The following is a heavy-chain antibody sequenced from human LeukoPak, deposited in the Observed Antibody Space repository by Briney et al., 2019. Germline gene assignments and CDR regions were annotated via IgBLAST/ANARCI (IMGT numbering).Heavy chain of an antibody. Sequence: ASVKVSCKASGYTFTSYGINWVRQAPGQGLEWMGWISVYHGTTNYAQKLQGGVTMTTDTSTSTAYMELRSLTSDDTAVYYCARGGYCPNTGCYKGLMWRTSVEFGPWGQGTLVTVSS. V-gene: IGHV1-18*01. D-gene: IGHD2-2*02. CDR2: ISVYHGTT. CDR1: GYTFTSYG. CDR3: ARGGYCPNTGCYKGLMWRTSVEFGP. J-gene: IGHJ5*02.